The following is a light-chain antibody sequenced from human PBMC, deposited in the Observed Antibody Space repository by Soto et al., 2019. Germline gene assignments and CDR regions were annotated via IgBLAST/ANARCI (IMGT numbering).Light chain of an antibody. V-gene: IGKV3-15*01. CDR3: QQYNNWPPWT. Sequence: IGITKSPSTLSVSPGERATLSSRASQSVSSNLACSQQKPGQVPRLLIYGPSPRATGIPARFSGSGSGTEFTLTISSLQSEDFAVYYCQQYNNWPPWTFGQGTKVEIK. J-gene: IGKJ1*01. CDR1: QSVSSN. CDR2: GPS.